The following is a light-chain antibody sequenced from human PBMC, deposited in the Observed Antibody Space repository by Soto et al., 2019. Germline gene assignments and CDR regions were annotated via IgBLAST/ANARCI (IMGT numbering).Light chain of an antibody. CDR3: QQFGSSPPVT. J-gene: IGKJ4*01. CDR2: AAS. CDR1: QSVLNNK. V-gene: IGKV3-20*01. Sequence: EIVLTQSPGTLSLSPGERATLSCRASQSVLNNKLAWYQQKPGQAPRLLIYAASSRATGIPDRLSGSGSGTDFTLTISGLEPEDFAVYYCQQFGSSPPVTFGGGTKVEIK.